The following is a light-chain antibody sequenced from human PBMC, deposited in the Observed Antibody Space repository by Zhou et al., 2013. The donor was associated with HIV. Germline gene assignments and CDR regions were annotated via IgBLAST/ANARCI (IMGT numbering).Light chain of an antibody. J-gene: IGKJ1*01. CDR2: KSS. Sequence: DIQMTQSPSSLSASVGDRVTITCRASQGISNYLAWFQQKPGKAPKLLIYKSSTLETGVPSRFSGSGSATEFTLTINSLQPDDFATYYCQQYHSSWTFGQGTKVEIK. CDR1: QGISNY. CDR3: QQYHSSWT. V-gene: IGKV1-16*01.